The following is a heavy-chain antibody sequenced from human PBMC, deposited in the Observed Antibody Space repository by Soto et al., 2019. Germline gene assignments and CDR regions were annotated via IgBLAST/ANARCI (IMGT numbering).Heavy chain of an antibody. D-gene: IGHD1-1*01. CDR1: GESFSGYF. J-gene: IGHJ4*02. V-gene: IGHV4-34*01. Sequence: PSETLSLTCAVYGESFSGYFWSWIRQPPGEGLEWIGEINRSGDTNYNPSLKSRVTISVDTSKNQFSLRLTSMTAADTAVYFCARAAMHSQQLEGQPPTSQTLDYWGQGTLVTVSS. CDR2: INRSGDT. CDR3: ARAAMHSQQLEGQPPTSQTLDY.